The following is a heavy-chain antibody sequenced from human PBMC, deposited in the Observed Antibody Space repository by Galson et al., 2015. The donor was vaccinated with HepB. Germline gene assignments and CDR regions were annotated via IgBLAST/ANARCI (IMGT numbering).Heavy chain of an antibody. CDR2: IWYDGSKE. CDR3: TRYNGNLPAFDY. J-gene: IGHJ4*02. Sequence: SLRLSCAASESTLSNFGMHWVRQAPGKCLEWVAVIWYDGSKEYYADSVKGRFTISRDNSKNTLYLQMNSLRAEDTAVYHCTRYNGNLPAFDYWGQGTLVTVSS. CDR1: ESTLSNFG. V-gene: IGHV3-33*01. D-gene: IGHD1-14*01.